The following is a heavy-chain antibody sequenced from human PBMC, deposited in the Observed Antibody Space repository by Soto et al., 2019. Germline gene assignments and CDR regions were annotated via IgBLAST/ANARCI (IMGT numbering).Heavy chain of an antibody. V-gene: IGHV1-3*05. J-gene: IGHJ4*02. CDR3: ARSIVVVTALDY. D-gene: IGHD2-21*02. CDR2: INAGNGNT. CDR1: GYTFTSYA. Sequence: QVQLVQSGAEEKKPGASVKVSCKASGYTFTSYAMHWVRQAPGQRLEWMGWINAGNGNTKYSQKFQGRDTITRDTSASTAYMERSSLRSEDTAVYYCARSIVVVTALDYWGQGTLVTVSS.